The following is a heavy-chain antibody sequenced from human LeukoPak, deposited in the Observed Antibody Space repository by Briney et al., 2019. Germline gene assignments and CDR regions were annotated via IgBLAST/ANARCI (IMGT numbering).Heavy chain of an antibody. CDR3: ARGGWSLDL. Sequence: PSETLSLTCTVSGGSISPYYWSWIRQPPGKGLESIGYIYYSRSTNYSPSLKSRVTISVDTSKNQFSLKLSSVTAADTAVYYCARGGWSLDLWGRGTLVTVSS. J-gene: IGHJ2*01. CDR1: GGSISPYY. D-gene: IGHD3-16*01. CDR2: IYYSRST. V-gene: IGHV4-59*01.